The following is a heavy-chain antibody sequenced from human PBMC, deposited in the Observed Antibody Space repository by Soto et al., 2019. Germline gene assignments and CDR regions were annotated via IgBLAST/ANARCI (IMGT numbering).Heavy chain of an antibody. CDR2: ILPFFGTA. V-gene: IGHV1-69*13. CDR3: SRGHEYGGNSEAFEV. CDR1: GGTFRTES. D-gene: IGHD4-17*01. Sequence: QVHLVQSGAEVKKPGSSVKVSCKYSGGTFRTESINWVRQAPGQGLEWMGGILPFFGTADYAPRVQGRVTSTAVGATTTAYMELSSLTSQDTAVYFCSRGHEYGGNSEAFEVWGQGTMVTVSS. J-gene: IGHJ3*01.